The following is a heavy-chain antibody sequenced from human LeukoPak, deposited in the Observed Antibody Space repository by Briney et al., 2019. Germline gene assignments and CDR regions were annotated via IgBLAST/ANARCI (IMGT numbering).Heavy chain of an antibody. D-gene: IGHD7-27*01. J-gene: IGHJ4*02. CDR2: INPNSGGT. Sequence: ASVKVSCKASGYTFTGYYMHWVRQAPGQGLEWMGWINPNSGGTNYAQKFQGRVTMTRDTSISTAYIELSRLRSDDTAVYYCARTGGLTGDYSHPDIWGQGTLVTVSS. CDR1: GYTFTGYY. V-gene: IGHV1-2*02. CDR3: ARTGGLTGDYSHPDI.